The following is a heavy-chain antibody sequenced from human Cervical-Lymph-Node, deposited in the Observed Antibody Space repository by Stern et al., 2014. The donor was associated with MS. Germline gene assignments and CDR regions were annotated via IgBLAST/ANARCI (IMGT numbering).Heavy chain of an antibody. CDR2: IIPTFGTT. D-gene: IGHD3-16*01. V-gene: IGHV1-69*01. CDR3: ATTFR. J-gene: IGHJ4*02. CDR1: GGTFSSDV. Sequence: DQLVESLAEVKKPGSSVKVSCKASGGTFSSDVISWVRQAPGQGLDWMGGIIPTFGTTNYAQKFQGRVKITADESMSTAYMELSSLRSEDTALYYCATTFRWGQGTLITVSS.